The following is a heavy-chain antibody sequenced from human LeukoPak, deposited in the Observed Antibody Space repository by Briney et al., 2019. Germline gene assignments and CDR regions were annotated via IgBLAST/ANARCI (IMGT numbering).Heavy chain of an antibody. Sequence: ASVKVSCKASGYTFTGYYMHWVRQAPGQGLEWMGIINPSGGSTSYAQKFQGRVTMTRDMSTSTVYMELSSLRSEDTAVYYCARESIAAAGRKLFDYWGQGTLVTVSS. D-gene: IGHD6-13*01. CDR2: INPSGGST. V-gene: IGHV1-46*01. CDR1: GYTFTGYY. CDR3: ARESIAAAGRKLFDY. J-gene: IGHJ4*02.